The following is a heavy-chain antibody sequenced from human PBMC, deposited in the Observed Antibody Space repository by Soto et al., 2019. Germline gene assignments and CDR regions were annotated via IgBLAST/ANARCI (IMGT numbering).Heavy chain of an antibody. CDR2: INHSGYT. D-gene: IGHD5-18*01. J-gene: IGHJ4*02. CDR1: GGSFSGYY. CDR3: ARGYSYGILPFDY. Sequence: PSETLSLTCAVYGGSFSGYYWSWIRQPPGKGLEWIGEINHSGYTNYNPSLKSRVTISVDTSKNQFSLKLSSVTAADTAVYYCARGYSYGILPFDYWGQGTLVTVSS. V-gene: IGHV4-34*01.